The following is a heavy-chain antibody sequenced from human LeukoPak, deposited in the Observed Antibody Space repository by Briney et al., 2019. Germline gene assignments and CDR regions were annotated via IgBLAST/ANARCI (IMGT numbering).Heavy chain of an antibody. CDR1: GYTLTSYY. CDR2: INPSGGST. J-gene: IGHJ4*02. Sequence: GASVKVSCKASGYTLTSYYMHWVRQAPGQGLEWMGIINPSGGSTSYAQKFQGRVTMTRDTSTSTVYMELSSLRSEDTAVYYCARGGGNYGGNYQTPFDYWGQGTLVTVSS. V-gene: IGHV1-46*01. CDR3: ARGGGNYGGNYQTPFDY. D-gene: IGHD4-23*01.